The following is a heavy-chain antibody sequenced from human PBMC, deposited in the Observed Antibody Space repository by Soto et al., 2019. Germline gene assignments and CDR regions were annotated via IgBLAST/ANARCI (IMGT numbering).Heavy chain of an antibody. Sequence: QITLKESGPTLVKPTQTLTLTCTFSGFSLTTRGVGVGWIRQPPGKALECLALIYWDDDKRYSPSLQTRLSITKDTSKNHVVLTMNNVDPVDTATYYCAHIPNYYQYDWFDPWGQGTLVSVSS. CDR1: GFSLTTRGVG. CDR3: AHIPNYYQYDWFDP. D-gene: IGHD3-16*01. V-gene: IGHV2-5*02. J-gene: IGHJ5*02. CDR2: IYWDDDK.